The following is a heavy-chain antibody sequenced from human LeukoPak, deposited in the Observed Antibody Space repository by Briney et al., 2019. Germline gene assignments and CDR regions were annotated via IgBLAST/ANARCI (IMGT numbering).Heavy chain of an antibody. CDR1: GFTFSSYG. D-gene: IGHD4-23*01. CDR3: ARTVTTVVTRDY. J-gene: IGHJ4*02. V-gene: IGHV3-30*19. CDR2: IWYDGSNK. Sequence: GGSLRLSCAASGFTFSSYGMHWVRQAPGKGLEWVAVIWYDGSNKYYADSVKGRFTISRDNSKNTLYLQMNSLRAEDTAVYYCARTVTTVVTRDYWGQGTLVTVSS.